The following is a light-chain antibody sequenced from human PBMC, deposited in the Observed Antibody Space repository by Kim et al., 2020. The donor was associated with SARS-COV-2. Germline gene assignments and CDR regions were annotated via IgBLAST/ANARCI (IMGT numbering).Light chain of an antibody. V-gene: IGLV2-11*01. J-gene: IGLJ2*01. CDR1: SSDVGGYNH. Sequence: QSALTQPRSVSGSPGQSVTISCTGTSSDVGGYNHVSLYQQEPGKAPKPMIYDVSKRPSGVPDRFSGSKSGNTASLSISGLQAEDEADYYCCSHAGGYSWVFGGGTQLTVL. CDR2: DVS. CDR3: CSHAGGYSWV.